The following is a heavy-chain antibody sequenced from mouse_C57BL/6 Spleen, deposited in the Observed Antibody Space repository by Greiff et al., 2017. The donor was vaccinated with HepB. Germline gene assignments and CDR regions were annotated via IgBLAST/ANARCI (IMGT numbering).Heavy chain of an antibody. Sequence: VHVKQSGPELVKPGASVKISCKASGYSFTDYNMNWVKQSNGKSLEWIGVINPNYGTTSYNQKFKGKATLTVDQSSSTAYMQLNSLTSEDSAVYYCANYDYEGYAMDDWGQGTSVTVSS. CDR1: GYSFTDYN. D-gene: IGHD2-4*01. J-gene: IGHJ4*01. CDR3: ANYDYEGYAMDD. CDR2: INPNYGTT. V-gene: IGHV1-39*01.